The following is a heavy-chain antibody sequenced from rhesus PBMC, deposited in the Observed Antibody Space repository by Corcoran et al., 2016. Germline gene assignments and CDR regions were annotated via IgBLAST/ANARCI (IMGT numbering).Heavy chain of an antibody. V-gene: IGHV4-169*01. CDR1: GGSISSSY. Sequence: QLQLQESGPGLVKPSETLSVTCAVSGGSISSSYWSWIRQAPGKGLEWIGYIYGSGSSTNYNPSLRSRVTLSVDTVKNQLSLKLSSVTTADTAVYYCARGDTSGTVFDYWGQGVLVTVSS. J-gene: IGHJ4*01. D-gene: IGHD5-42*01. CDR3: ARGDTSGTVFDY. CDR2: IYGSGSST.